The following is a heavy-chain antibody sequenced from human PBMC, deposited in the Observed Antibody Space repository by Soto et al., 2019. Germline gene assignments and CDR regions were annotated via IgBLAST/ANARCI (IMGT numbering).Heavy chain of an antibody. D-gene: IGHD6-19*01. J-gene: IGHJ6*02. V-gene: IGHV3-73*01. CDR2: IRSKANSYAT. CDR1: GFTFSGSA. CDR3: TSPSSGWYGAYYYYGMDV. Sequence: TGGSRRLSCAASGFTFSGSAMHWVRQASGKGLEWVGRIRSKANSYATAYAASVKGRFTISRDDSKNTAYLQMNSLKTEDTAVYYCTSPSSGWYGAYYYYGMDVWGQGTTVTVSS.